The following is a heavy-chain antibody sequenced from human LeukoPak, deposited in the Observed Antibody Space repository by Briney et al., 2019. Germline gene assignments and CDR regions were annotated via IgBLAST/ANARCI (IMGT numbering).Heavy chain of an antibody. CDR2: IYHSGST. J-gene: IGHJ6*02. D-gene: IGHD3-22*01. V-gene: IGHV4-4*02. CDR3: ARDSGSGYARDYGMDV. CDR1: GGSISSSNW. Sequence: SETLSLTCAVSGGSISSSNWWSWVRQPPGKGLEWIGEIYHSGSTNYNPSLKSRVTISVDKSKNQFSLKLSSVTAADTAVYYCARDSGSGYARDYGMDVWGQGTTVTVSS.